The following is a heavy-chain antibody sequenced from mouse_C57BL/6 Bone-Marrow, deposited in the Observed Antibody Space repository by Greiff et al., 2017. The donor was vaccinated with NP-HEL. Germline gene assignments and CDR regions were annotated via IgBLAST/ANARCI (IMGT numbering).Heavy chain of an antibody. CDR3: ARRGQLAY. Sequence: QVQLKQSGPELVKPGASVKISCKASGYAFSSSWMNWVKQRPGKGLEWIGRIYPGDGDTNYNGKFKGKATLTADKSSSTAYMQLSSPTSEDSAVYFCARRGQLAYWGQGTLVTVSA. D-gene: IGHD6-1*01. CDR1: GYAFSSSW. CDR2: IYPGDGDT. V-gene: IGHV1-82*01. J-gene: IGHJ3*01.